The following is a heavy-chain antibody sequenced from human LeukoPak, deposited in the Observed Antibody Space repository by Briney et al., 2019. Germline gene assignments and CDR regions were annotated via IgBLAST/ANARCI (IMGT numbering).Heavy chain of an antibody. Sequence: ASVKVSCKASGYTFTAYYMYWVRQAPGQGPEWMRWINPNTGDTKYAQKFQGRVTMTRDTTISTAYLELSRLTSDDTAVYYCASYPRYVSTPPFDYWGQGTLVTVSS. CDR2: INPNTGDT. V-gene: IGHV1-2*02. J-gene: IGHJ4*02. D-gene: IGHD2-15*01. CDR3: ASYPRYVSTPPFDY. CDR1: GYTFTAYY.